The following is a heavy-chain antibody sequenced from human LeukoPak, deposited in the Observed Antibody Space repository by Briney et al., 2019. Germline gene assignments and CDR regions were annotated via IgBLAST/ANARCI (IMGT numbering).Heavy chain of an antibody. CDR3: AREAQYCSGGSCYGGYFQH. V-gene: IGHV4-34*01. CDR1: GGSFSGYY. J-gene: IGHJ1*01. CDR2: INHSEAT. Sequence: SETLSLTCAVYGGSFSGYYWSWIRQSPGKGLEWIGEINHSEATDYNPSFKSRVTISVDTSKNQFSLKLSSVTAADTAVYYCAREAQYCSGGSCYGGYFQHWGQGTLVTVST. D-gene: IGHD2-15*01.